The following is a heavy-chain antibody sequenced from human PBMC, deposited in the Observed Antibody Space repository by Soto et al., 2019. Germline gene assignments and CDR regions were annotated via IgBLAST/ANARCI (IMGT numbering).Heavy chain of an antibody. CDR1: GGSISSYY. Sequence: SETLSLTCTVSGGSISSYYWSWIRQPPGKGLEWIGYIYYSGSTNYNPSLKSRVTISVDTSKNQFSLKLSSVTAADTAVYYCETPYDSSGYPLGYWGQGTLVTVSS. D-gene: IGHD3-22*01. CDR3: ETPYDSSGYPLGY. CDR2: IYYSGST. J-gene: IGHJ4*02. V-gene: IGHV4-59*01.